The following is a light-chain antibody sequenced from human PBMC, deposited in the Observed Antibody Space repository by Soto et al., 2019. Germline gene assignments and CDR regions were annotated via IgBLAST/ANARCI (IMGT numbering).Light chain of an antibody. CDR1: QSISSW. Sequence: DIQMTQSPSTLSASVGDRVTITCRASQSISSWLAWYQQKPGKAPKLLIYKASSLESGGPSRFSGGGSGTEFTLPIISLQPDDFASYYFQQYNSYSWTFGQGTKVEIK. CDR2: KAS. CDR3: QQYNSYSWT. J-gene: IGKJ1*01. V-gene: IGKV1-5*03.